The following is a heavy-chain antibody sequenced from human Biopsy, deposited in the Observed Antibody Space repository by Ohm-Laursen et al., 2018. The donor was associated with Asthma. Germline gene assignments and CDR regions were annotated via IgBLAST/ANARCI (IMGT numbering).Heavy chain of an antibody. J-gene: IGHJ4*02. D-gene: IGHD3-16*01. CDR2: IYYIGST. CDR3: ARRGGVRRYFDY. Sequence: TLSLTCTVSGGSISSGAYYWSWVRQPPGKGLEWIGHIYYIGSTYYNPSLKSRVAISLHTSENQFSLKLSSVTAADTAVYFCARRGGVRRYFDYWGQGTLVTVSS. V-gene: IGHV4-30-4*01. CDR1: GGSISSGAYY.